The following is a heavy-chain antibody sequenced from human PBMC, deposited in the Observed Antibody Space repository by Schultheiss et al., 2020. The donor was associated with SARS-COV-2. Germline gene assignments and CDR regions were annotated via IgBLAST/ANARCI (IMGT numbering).Heavy chain of an antibody. CDR1: GGSISSYY. D-gene: IGHD4-17*01. J-gene: IGHJ5*02. CDR3: AREGSTVTTHNWFDP. CDR2: IYYSGST. Sequence: SETLSLTCTVSGGSISSYYWSWIRQPPGKGLEWIGYIYYSGSTYYNPSLKSRVTISVDTSKNQFSLKLSSVTAADTAVYYCAREGSTVTTHNWFDPWGQGTLVTVSS. V-gene: IGHV4-59*12.